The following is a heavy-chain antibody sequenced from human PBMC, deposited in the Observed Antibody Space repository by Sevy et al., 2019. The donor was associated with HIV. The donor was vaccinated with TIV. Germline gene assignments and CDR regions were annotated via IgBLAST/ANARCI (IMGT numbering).Heavy chain of an antibody. CDR2: INHSGRT. CDR3: ARAPPVVVVPGAPSWFDP. D-gene: IGHD2-2*01. CDR1: GGSFSGYY. V-gene: IGHV4-34*01. Sequence: SETLSLTCAVYGGSFSGYYSNWIRQSPGKGLEWIGEINHSGRTHYNPSLKSRVTISVDTSKNQFSLRRNSVTAADTAVYYCARAPPVVVVPGAPSWFDPWGQGTLVTVSS. J-gene: IGHJ5*02.